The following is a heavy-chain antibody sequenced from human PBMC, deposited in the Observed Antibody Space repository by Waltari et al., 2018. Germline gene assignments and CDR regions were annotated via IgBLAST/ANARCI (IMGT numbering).Heavy chain of an antibody. J-gene: IGHJ4*02. CDR3: TADVPWLRPQNDY. Sequence: EVQLVESVGGLVKPEGYLRLSCAASGFTFNDAWMNWVRQAPGKGLECVGRIKSKSSGSRIDDVTPVKGILTSSREYSKSTLYLQRNSRKAEDTAVYYCTADVPWLRPQNDYWCQGTLVTFSS. CDR2: IKSKSSGSRI. CDR1: GFTFNDAW. V-gene: IGHV3-15*07. D-gene: IGHD6-19*01.